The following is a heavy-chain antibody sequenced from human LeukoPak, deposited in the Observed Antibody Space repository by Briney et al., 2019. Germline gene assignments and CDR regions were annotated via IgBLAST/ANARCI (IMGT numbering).Heavy chain of an antibody. CDR3: AKDQILTGYYRPDYYYGMDV. Sequence: PGGSLRLSCAASGFTFSSYAMSWVRQAPGKGLEWVSAISGSGGSTYYADSVEGRFTISRDNSKNTLYPQMNSLRAEDTAVYYCAKDQILTGYYRPDYYYGMDVWGQGTTVTVSS. J-gene: IGHJ6*02. D-gene: IGHD3-9*01. CDR2: ISGSGGST. CDR1: GFTFSSYA. V-gene: IGHV3-23*01.